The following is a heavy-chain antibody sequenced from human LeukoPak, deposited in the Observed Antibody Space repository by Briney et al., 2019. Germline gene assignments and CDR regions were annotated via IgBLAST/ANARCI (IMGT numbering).Heavy chain of an antibody. CDR3: ARDILTGYYGY. V-gene: IGHV3-66*01. J-gene: IGHJ4*02. D-gene: IGHD3-9*01. CDR1: GFTVSSNY. CDR2: IYSGGST. Sequence: SGGSLRLSCAASGFTVSSNYMSWVRQAPGKGLEWVSVIYSGGSTYYADSVKGRFTISRDNSKNTLYLQMNSLRAEDTAVYYCARDILTGYYGYWGQGTLVTVSS.